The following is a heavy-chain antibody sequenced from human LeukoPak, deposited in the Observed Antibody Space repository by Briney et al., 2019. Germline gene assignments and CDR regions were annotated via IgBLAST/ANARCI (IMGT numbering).Heavy chain of an antibody. V-gene: IGHV3-23*01. Sequence: GALRLSCAASGFTFSSYAMSWVRQAPGKGLEWVSGINTSGGGTAYADSVKGRFTISRDNPRNTLYMQMNSLRAEDTALYYCAIMHPYYDGNGYWVQWGQGTLVTVSS. CDR1: GFTFSSYA. D-gene: IGHD3-22*01. J-gene: IGHJ4*02. CDR3: AIMHPYYDGNGYWVQ. CDR2: INTSGGGT.